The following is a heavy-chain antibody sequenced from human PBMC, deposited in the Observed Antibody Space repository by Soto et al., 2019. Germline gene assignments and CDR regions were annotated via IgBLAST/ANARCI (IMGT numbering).Heavy chain of an antibody. D-gene: IGHD3-10*01. V-gene: IGHV4-34*01. CDR3: ARVGLWFGELLSGWFDP. J-gene: IGHJ5*02. Sequence: QVQLQQWGAGLLKPSETLSLTCAVYGGSFSGYYCSWIRQPPGKGLEWIGEINHSGSTNYNPSLKRRVTISVDTSKNQFSLRLSSVTAADTAVYYCARVGLWFGELLSGWFDPWGQGTLVTVSS. CDR2: INHSGST. CDR1: GGSFSGYY.